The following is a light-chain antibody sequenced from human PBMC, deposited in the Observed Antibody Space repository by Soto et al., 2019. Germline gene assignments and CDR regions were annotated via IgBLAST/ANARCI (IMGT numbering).Light chain of an antibody. CDR3: QQYGCSSRT. Sequence: EIVLTQSPGTLSLSPGERATLSCRASQSVSSYLAWYQQKPGQAPGLLIYGASSRATGIPDRFSGSGSGTDCTRISSILEPEDFAVYYLQQYGCSSRTFGLGTKVEIK. V-gene: IGKV3-20*01. J-gene: IGKJ1*01. CDR1: QSVSSY. CDR2: GAS.